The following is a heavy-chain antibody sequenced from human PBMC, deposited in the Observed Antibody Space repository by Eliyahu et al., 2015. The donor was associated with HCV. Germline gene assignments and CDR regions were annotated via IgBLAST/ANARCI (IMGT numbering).Heavy chain of an antibody. CDR3: ARGVQWELSYVYYFDY. V-gene: IGHV1-2*02. CDR2: INPNSGGT. D-gene: IGHD3-16*02. Sequence: QVQLVQSGAEVKXPGASVXVSXXASGXTFSDYYIHWVRQAPGQGLEWMGWINPNSGGTNYAQKLQGRVTMTGDTSISTAFMELSRLRSDDTAVYYCARGVQWELSYVYYFDYWGQGTLVTVSS. CDR1: GXTFSDYY. J-gene: IGHJ4*02.